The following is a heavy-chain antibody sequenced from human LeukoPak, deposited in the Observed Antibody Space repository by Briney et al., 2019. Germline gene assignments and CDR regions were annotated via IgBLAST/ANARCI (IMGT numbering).Heavy chain of an antibody. J-gene: IGHJ3*02. V-gene: IGHV3-15*01. CDR3: TTDRELRYDAFDI. D-gene: IGHD1-7*01. CDR1: GFTFSNAW. Sequence: GGSLRLSCAASGFTFSNAWMSWVSQAPGKGLEWVGRIKSKTDGGTTDYAAPVKGRFTISRDDSKNTLYLQMNSLKTEDTAVYYCTTDRELRYDAFDIWGQGTMVTVSS. CDR2: IKSKTDGGTT.